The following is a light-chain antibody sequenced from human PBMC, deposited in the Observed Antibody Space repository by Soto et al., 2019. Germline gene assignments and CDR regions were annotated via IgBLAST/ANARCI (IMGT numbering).Light chain of an antibody. CDR1: QSISSY. Sequence: EIGLTQSPATLSLSPGERATLSCRASQSISSYLAWYQQKPGQAPRLLIYDASNRATGIPARFSGSGSGTDVTLTISSLEPEDSAVYYCQQRSNWPLTFGPGTKVDIK. J-gene: IGKJ3*01. CDR2: DAS. V-gene: IGKV3-11*01. CDR3: QQRSNWPLT.